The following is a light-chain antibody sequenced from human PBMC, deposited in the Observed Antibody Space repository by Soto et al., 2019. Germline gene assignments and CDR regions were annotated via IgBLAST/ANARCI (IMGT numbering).Light chain of an antibody. CDR1: STDVGRYNY. CDR3: SSYTTSSTYV. CDR2: DVA. Sequence: QSVLAQPASVSGSPGQSITISCTGTSTDVGRYNYVSWYQQHPGKAPKLMIYDVANRPSGVSNRFSGSKSGITASLTISGLQAEDEADYYCSSYTTSSTYVFGTGTSHRP. V-gene: IGLV2-14*01. J-gene: IGLJ1*01.